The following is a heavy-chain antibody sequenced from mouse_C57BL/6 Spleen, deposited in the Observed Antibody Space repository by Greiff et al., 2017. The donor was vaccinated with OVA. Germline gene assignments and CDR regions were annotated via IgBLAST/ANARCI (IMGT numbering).Heavy chain of an antibody. Sequence: QVHVKQPGTELVKPGASVKLSCKASGYTFTSYWMHWVKQRPGQGLEWIGNINPSNGGTNYNEKFKSKATLTVDKSSSTAYMQLSSLTSEDSAVYYCAREGDLAITTVVATDWYFDVWGTGTTVTVSS. CDR1: GYTFTSYW. V-gene: IGHV1-53*01. D-gene: IGHD1-1*01. CDR3: AREGDLAITTVVATDWYFDV. CDR2: INPSNGGT. J-gene: IGHJ1*03.